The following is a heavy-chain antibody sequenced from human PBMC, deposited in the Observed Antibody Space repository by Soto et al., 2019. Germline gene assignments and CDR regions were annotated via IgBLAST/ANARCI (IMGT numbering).Heavy chain of an antibody. V-gene: IGHV3-30-3*01. Sequence: QVQLVESGGGVVQPGRSLRLSCAVSGFIFRSYAMHWVRQAPGKGLEWVAVASFDGSDTYSSDSVKGRFTISRDNSKNMLYRQMHSLSAEDTAVYYCARCPSGSAFSYYGMDVWGQGTAVTVSS. D-gene: IGHD6-19*01. J-gene: IGHJ6*02. CDR2: ASFDGSDT. CDR1: GFIFRSYA. CDR3: ARCPSGSAFSYYGMDV.